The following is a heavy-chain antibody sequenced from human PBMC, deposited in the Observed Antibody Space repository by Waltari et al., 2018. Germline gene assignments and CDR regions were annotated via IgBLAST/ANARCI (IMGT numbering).Heavy chain of an antibody. CDR2: ISGSGGST. V-gene: IGHV3-23*01. J-gene: IGHJ1*01. Sequence: EVQLLESGGGLVQPGGSLRLSCAASGFTFSSYAMSWVRQAPGKGLEWVSAISGSGGSTYYADSVKGRLTISRDNSKNTLYLQMNSLRAEDTAVYYCAKPLDYYDSSGYYSPEYFQHWGQGTLVTVSS. D-gene: IGHD3-22*01. CDR3: AKPLDYYDSSGYYSPEYFQH. CDR1: GFTFSSYA.